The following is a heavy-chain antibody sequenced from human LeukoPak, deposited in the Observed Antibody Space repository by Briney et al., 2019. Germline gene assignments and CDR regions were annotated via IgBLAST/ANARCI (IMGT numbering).Heavy chain of an antibody. CDR2: ISYDGNNK. CDR1: GFTFSSHG. J-gene: IGHJ4*02. CDR3: AKIAFSGSYYGGFDC. D-gene: IGHD1-26*01. V-gene: IGHV3-30*18. Sequence: GGSLRLSCAASGFTFSSHGMHWVRQAPGRGLEWVAVISYDGNNKYYADSVKGRFTISRDNSKSTLYLQVNSLRAEDTAVYYCAKIAFSGSYYGGFDCWGQGTLVTVSS.